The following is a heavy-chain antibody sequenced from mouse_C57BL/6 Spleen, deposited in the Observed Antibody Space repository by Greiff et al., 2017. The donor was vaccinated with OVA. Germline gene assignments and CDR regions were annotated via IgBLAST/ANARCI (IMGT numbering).Heavy chain of an antibody. CDR1: GYTFTSYW. CDR3: ARAEGLRWYFDD. J-gene: IGHJ1*03. D-gene: IGHD2-12*01. V-gene: IGHV1-53*01. Sequence: QVQLQQPGTELVKPGASVKLSCKASGYTFTSYWMHWVKQRPGQGLEWIGNINPSNGGSNYHETFKSKATLTVSKSSSTAYMQLSNLTSEDSAVYYCARAEGLRWYFDDWGTGTTVTVAS. CDR2: INPSNGGS.